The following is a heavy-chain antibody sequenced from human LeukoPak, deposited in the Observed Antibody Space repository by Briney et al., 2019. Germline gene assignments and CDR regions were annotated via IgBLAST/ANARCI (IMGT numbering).Heavy chain of an antibody. CDR3: ARGKYSSSSPLGY. V-gene: IGHV1-2*02. CDR2: INPNSGGT. D-gene: IGHD6-6*01. J-gene: IGHJ4*02. Sequence: ASVKVSCKASGYTFTGYYMHWVRQASGQGLEWMGWINPNSGGTNYAQKFQGRVTMTRDTSISTAHMELSRLRSDDTAVYYCARGKYSSSSPLGYWGQGTLVTVSS. CDR1: GYTFTGYY.